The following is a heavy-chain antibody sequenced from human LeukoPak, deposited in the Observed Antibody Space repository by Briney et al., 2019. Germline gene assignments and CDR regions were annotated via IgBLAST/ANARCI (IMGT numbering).Heavy chain of an antibody. CDR1: GYTFTGYY. CDR2: FDPEDGET. V-gene: IGHV1-24*01. J-gene: IGHJ4*02. Sequence: ASVKVSCKASGYTFTGYYMHWVRQAPGKGLEWMGGFDPEDGETIYAQKFQGRVTMTEDTSTDTAYMELSSLRSEDTAVYYCATEWWELQDYWGQGTLVTVSS. CDR3: ATEWWELQDY. D-gene: IGHD1-26*01.